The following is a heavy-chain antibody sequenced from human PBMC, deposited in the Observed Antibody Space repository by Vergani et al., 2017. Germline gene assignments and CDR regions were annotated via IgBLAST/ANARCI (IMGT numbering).Heavy chain of an antibody. V-gene: IGHV1-69*04. Sequence: QVQLVQSGAEVKKPGSSVKVSCKASGGTFSSYAISWVRQAPGQGLEWMGRIIPILGIANYAQKFQGRVTITADKSTSTAYMELSRLRSDDTAVYYCAREGGYDAFDIWGQGTMVTVSS. CDR2: IIPILGIA. CDR3: AREGGYDAFDI. CDR1: GGTFSSYA. J-gene: IGHJ3*02. D-gene: IGHD5-12*01.